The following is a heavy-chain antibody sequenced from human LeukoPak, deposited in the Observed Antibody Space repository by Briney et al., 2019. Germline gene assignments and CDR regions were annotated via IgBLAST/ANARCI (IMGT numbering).Heavy chain of an antibody. CDR3: ARLRGVVRNRRYGMDV. V-gene: IGHV1-8*01. Sequence: EASVKVSCKASGYTFTSYDINWVRQATGQGLEWMGWMNPNSGNTSYAQKFQGRVTMTRNTPISTAYMELSSLRSEDTAVYYCARLRGVVRNRRYGMDVWGQGTTVTVSS. D-gene: IGHD2-15*01. CDR2: MNPNSGNT. CDR1: GYTFTSYD. J-gene: IGHJ6*02.